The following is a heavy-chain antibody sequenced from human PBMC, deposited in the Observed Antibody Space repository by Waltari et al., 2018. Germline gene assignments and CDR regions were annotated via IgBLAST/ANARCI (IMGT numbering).Heavy chain of an antibody. CDR3: ARGPRYYDFWSGYYSHYYYYDMDV. CDR2: IYHSRST. J-gene: IGHJ6*03. V-gene: IGHV4-38-2*01. CDR1: GYSISSGYY. D-gene: IGHD3-3*01. Sequence: QVQLQESGPGLVEPSATLSLTCAVSGYSISSGYYWGWNRQPSGKGLERNGSIYHSRSTYYTPSLTSRVPITVDTSKNQCYLKLSSVTAADTAVYYCARGPRYYDFWSGYYSHYYYYDMDVLGKGTTVTVSS.